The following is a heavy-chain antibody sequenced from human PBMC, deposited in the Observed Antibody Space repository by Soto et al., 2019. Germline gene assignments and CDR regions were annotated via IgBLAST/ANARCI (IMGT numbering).Heavy chain of an antibody. CDR3: TRTDGGGDFWSGYYTPLGYYYYGMDV. CDR2: IKSKTDGGTT. Sequence: GGSLRLSCAASGFTFSNAWMNWVRQAPGKGLEWVGRIKSKTDGGTTDYAAPVKGRFTISRDDSKNTLYLQMNSLKTEDTAVYYCTRTDGGGDFWSGYYTPLGYYYYGMDVWGQGTTVTVSS. CDR1: GFTFSNAW. J-gene: IGHJ6*02. V-gene: IGHV3-15*07. D-gene: IGHD3-3*01.